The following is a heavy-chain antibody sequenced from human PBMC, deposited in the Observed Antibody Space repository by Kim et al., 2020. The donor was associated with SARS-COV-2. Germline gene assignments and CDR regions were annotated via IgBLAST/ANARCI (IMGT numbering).Heavy chain of an antibody. CDR3: ARGDPRDY. J-gene: IGHJ4*02. CDR1: GYTFTKYA. CDR2: IDTNTGNP. Sequence: ASVMVSCKAFGYTFTKYAINWVRQAPGQGLDWMGWIDTNTGNPTHAQGFTGRFVFSFDSSVRTAYLQISGLKPEDTAIYFCARGDPRDYWGQGTLVTVSS. V-gene: IGHV7-4-1*02.